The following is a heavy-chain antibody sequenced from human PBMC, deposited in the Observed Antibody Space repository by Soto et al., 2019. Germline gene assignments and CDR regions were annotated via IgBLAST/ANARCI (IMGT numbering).Heavy chain of an antibody. CDR1: GFTFSSYA. CDR2: ISSNGGST. CDR3: ARDPGGSGYDSVYYMDV. J-gene: IGHJ6*03. V-gene: IGHV3-64*01. Sequence: GGSLRLSCAASGFTFSSYAMHWVRQAPGKGLEYVSAISSNGGSTYYANSVKGRFTISRDNSKNTLYLQMGSLRAEDMAVYYCARDPGGSGYDSVYYMDVWGKGTTVTVSS. D-gene: IGHD5-12*01.